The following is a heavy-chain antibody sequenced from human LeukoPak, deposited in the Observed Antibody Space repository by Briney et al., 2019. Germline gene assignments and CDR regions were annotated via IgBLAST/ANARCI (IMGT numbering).Heavy chain of an antibody. D-gene: IGHD2-2*01. V-gene: IGHV4-61*02. CDR2: IYTSGST. J-gene: IGHJ6*03. CDR3: ARELSVVVPAAMDYYYYMDV. CDR1: GGSISSGSYY. Sequence: PSQTLSLTCTVSGGSISSGSYYWSWIRQPAGKGLEWIGRIYTSGSTNYNPSLKSRVTISVDTSKNQFSLKLSSVTAADTAVYYCARELSVVVPAAMDYYYYMDVWGKGTTVTISS.